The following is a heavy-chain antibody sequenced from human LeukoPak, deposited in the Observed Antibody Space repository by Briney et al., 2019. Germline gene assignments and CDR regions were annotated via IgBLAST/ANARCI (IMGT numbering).Heavy chain of an antibody. CDR2: INPNSGGT. V-gene: IGHV1-2*02. D-gene: IGHD3-16*01. CDR3: ARVMSREGTNY. J-gene: IGHJ4*02. CDR1: GGTFSSYA. Sequence: ASVKVSCKASGGTFSSYAISWVRQAPGQGLEWMGWINPNSGGTNYAQKFQGRVTMTRDTSISTAYMELKRLRSDDTAVYYCARVMSREGTNYWGQGTPVTVSS.